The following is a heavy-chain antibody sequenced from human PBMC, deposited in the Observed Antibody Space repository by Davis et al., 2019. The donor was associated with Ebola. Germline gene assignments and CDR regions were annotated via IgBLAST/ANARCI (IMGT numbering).Heavy chain of an antibody. CDR1: GGSISSYY. CDR2: IYYSGST. J-gene: IGHJ4*02. D-gene: IGHD3-9*01. CDR3: ARHGNRVLTGYYSPRFDY. V-gene: IGHV4-59*08. Sequence: SETLSLTCTVSGGSISSYYWSWIRQPPGKGLEWIGYIYYSGSTYYNPSLKSRVTISVGTSKNQFSLKLSSVTAADTAVYYCARHGNRVLTGYYSPRFDYWGQGTLVTVSS.